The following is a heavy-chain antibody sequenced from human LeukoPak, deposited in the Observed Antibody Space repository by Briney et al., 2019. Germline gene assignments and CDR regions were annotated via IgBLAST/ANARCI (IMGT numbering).Heavy chain of an antibody. CDR3: ARAGYYDDSSGYYYVDY. V-gene: IGHV3-66*03. Sequence: GGSLRLSCAASGFTVSRNYMSWVRQAPGKGLEWVSVIYSCGSTYYAESVKGRFTISRDNFKNTLYLKMNSLRAEDTDVYYCARAGYYDDSSGYYYVDYWGQGTLVTVSS. J-gene: IGHJ4*02. D-gene: IGHD3-22*01. CDR2: IYSCGST. CDR1: GFTVSRNY.